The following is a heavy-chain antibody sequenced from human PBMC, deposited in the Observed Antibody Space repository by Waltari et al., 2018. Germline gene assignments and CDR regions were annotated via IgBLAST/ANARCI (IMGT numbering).Heavy chain of an antibody. CDR3: ASDRGRGLYLDS. CDR1: GDSISNNFF. Sequence: QVQLQESGPGLVKPSGTLSLTCTVSGDSISNNFFWSWVRQSPGKGLEWIEQVHQRGRSNYNPSLESRVTVSMDTAKNQFSLRVTSVTAADTAIYYCASDRGRGLYLDSWGQGTLVTVSP. V-gene: IGHV4-4*02. J-gene: IGHJ4*02. CDR2: VHQRGRS. D-gene: IGHD2-15*01.